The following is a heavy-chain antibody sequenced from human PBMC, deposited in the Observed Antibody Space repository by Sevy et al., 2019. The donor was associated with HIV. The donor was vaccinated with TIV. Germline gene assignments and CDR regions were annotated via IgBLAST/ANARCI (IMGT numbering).Heavy chain of an antibody. CDR3: AKDKHYYDKSGSSYYYMDV. D-gene: IGHD3-22*01. CDR1: GFSFSSYG. CDR2: ISYDGSKK. V-gene: IGHV3-30*18. J-gene: IGHJ6*03. Sequence: GGSLRLSCVASGFSFSSYGMHWVRQAPGKGLEWVAVISYDGSKKYYVDSVKGRFTISRDNSNNTLYLQMNSLRAEDRALYYCAKDKHYYDKSGSSYYYMDVWGKGTTVTVSS.